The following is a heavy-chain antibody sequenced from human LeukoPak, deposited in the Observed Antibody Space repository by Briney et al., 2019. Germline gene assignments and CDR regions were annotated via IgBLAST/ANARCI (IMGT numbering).Heavy chain of an antibody. CDR1: GFAFSDYY. CDR2: ISSSGSTI. V-gene: IGHV3-11*01. Sequence: GGSLRLSCAASGFAFSDYYMSWIRQAPGKGLEWVSYISSSGSTIYYADSVKGRFTISRDNAKNSLYLQMNSLRAEDTAVYYCARDPSYCSSTSCLGDAFDIWGQGTMVTVSS. J-gene: IGHJ3*02. CDR3: ARDPSYCSSTSCLGDAFDI. D-gene: IGHD2-2*01.